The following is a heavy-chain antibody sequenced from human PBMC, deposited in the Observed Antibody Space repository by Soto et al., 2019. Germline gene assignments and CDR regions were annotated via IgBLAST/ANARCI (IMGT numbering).Heavy chain of an antibody. CDR3: ARESLKESITMTVVVDY. Sequence: PSETLSLTCTVSGGSSSSYYWSWIRQPAGKGLEWIGRIYTSGSTNYNPSLKSRVTMSVDTSKNQFSLKLSSVTAADTAVYYCARESLKESITMTVVVDYWGQGTLVTVSS. CDR2: IYTSGST. V-gene: IGHV4-4*07. J-gene: IGHJ4*02. CDR1: GGSSSSYY. D-gene: IGHD3-22*01.